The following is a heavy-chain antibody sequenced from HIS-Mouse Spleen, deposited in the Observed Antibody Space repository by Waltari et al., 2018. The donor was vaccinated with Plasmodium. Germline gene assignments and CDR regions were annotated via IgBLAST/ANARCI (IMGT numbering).Heavy chain of an antibody. CDR3: ARTGDYGGNS. V-gene: IGHV4-34*01. CDR2: INQSGST. J-gene: IGHJ4*02. Sequence: QVQLQQWGAGLLKPSETLSLTCAVYGGSFSGYYWSWIRQPPGKGLEWIGEINQSGSTNYNPSLKSRVTISVDTSKNQFSLKLSSVTAADTAVYYCARTGDYGGNSWGQGTLVTVSS. CDR1: GGSFSGYY. D-gene: IGHD4-17*01.